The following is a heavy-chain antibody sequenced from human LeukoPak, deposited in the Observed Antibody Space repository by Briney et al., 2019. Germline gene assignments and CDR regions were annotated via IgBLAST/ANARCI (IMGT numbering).Heavy chain of an antibody. CDR2: ISSSSRYV. CDR1: GFTFSSYN. D-gene: IGHD6-13*01. CDR3: ARDDVIEGAGTGVFDY. Sequence: GGSLRLSCAASGFTFSSYNMNWVRQAPGTGLEWVSSISSSSRYVYYADSVKGRFTISRDNAKNSLYLQMNSLRDEDTAVYYCARDDVIEGAGTGVFDYWGQGTLVTISS. V-gene: IGHV3-21*01. J-gene: IGHJ4*02.